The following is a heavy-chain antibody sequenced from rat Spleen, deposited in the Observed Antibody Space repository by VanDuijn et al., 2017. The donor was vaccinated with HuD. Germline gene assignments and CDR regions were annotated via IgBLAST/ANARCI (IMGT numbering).Heavy chain of an antibody. V-gene: IGHV5-29*01. Sequence: EVQLVESGGGLVQPGRSLKLSCAASGFTFSDYGVAWVRQAPTTGLEWVATISYDGSSTYYRDSVKGRFTISRDNAKTTLYVQMDSLRSEDTATYYCTRRVYYGSHFFDYWGQGVMVTVSS. D-gene: IGHD1-6*01. CDR2: ISYDGSST. CDR1: GFTFSDYG. J-gene: IGHJ2*01. CDR3: TRRVYYGSHFFDY.